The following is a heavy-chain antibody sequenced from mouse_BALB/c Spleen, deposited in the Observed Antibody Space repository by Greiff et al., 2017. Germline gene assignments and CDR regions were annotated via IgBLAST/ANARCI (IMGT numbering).Heavy chain of an antibody. D-gene: IGHD1-2*01. V-gene: IGHV1-69*02. Sequence: QVQLQQPGAELVKPGAPVKLSCKASGYTFTSYWMNWVKQRPGRGLEWIGRIDPSDSETHYNQKFKDKATLTVDKSSSTAYIQLSSLTSEDSAVYYCAREICITTAGYAMDYWGQGTSVTVSS. CDR3: AREICITTAGYAMDY. CDR2: IDPSDSET. J-gene: IGHJ4*01. CDR1: GYTFTSYW.